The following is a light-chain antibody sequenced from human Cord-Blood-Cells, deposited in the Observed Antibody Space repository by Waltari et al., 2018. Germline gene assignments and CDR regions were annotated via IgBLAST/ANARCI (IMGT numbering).Light chain of an antibody. V-gene: IGLV2-23*02. CDR1: SRDVGSYNL. CDR2: EVS. CDR3: CSYAGSSTWV. J-gene: IGLJ3*02. Sequence: QSALTQPASVSGSPGQSITITCTGTSRDVGSYNLVPWYQRHPGKAPKLMIYEVSKRPSGVSNRFSGSKSGNTASLTISGLQAEDEADYYCCSYAGSSTWVFGGGTKLTVL.